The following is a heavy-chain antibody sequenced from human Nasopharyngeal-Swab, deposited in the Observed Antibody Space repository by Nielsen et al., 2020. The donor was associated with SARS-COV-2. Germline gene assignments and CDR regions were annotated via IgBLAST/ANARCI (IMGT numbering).Heavy chain of an antibody. V-gene: IGHV3-7*01. CDR2: IKEDGSEK. D-gene: IGHD1-1*01. Sequence: GESLKISCAASGFTFSNAWMSWVRQAPGKGLEWVANIKEDGSEKYYVDSVKGRFTISRDNAKNSLYLQMNSLRAEDTAVYYCARVAVARHHDYWGQGTLVTVSS. CDR1: GFTFSNAW. CDR3: ARVAVARHHDY. J-gene: IGHJ4*02.